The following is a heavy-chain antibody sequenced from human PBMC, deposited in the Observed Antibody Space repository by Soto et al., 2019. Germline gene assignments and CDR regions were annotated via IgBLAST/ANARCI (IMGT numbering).Heavy chain of an antibody. CDR3: ARVLNYYDNWFDP. J-gene: IGHJ5*02. Sequence: PSATLSLTCPFSGGSISIGYYYLLWIRQPPGKGLEWIGYIYYSGSTYYNPSLKSRVTISVDTSKNQFSLKLSSVTAADTAVYYCARVLNYYDNWFDPWGQGTLVTV. D-gene: IGHD3-22*01. CDR1: GGSISIGYYY. V-gene: IGHV4-30-4*01. CDR2: IYYSGST.